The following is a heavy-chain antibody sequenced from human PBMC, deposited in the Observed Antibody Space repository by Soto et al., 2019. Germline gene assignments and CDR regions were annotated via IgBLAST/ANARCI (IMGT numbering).Heavy chain of an antibody. D-gene: IGHD4-4*01. V-gene: IGHV1-69*01. CDR3: ARAPLRPSYTDYRI. J-gene: IGHJ4*02. Sequence: QVQLVQSGAEMKKPGSSVKVSCKASGGTFSTYTFNWVRQAPGQELEWMGGIIPLFGTTTYAQRFQGRVTITADESTTAAYMELTSLRSEDTALYYCARAPLRPSYTDYRIWGQGTLVTVS. CDR2: IIPLFGTT. CDR1: GGTFSTYT.